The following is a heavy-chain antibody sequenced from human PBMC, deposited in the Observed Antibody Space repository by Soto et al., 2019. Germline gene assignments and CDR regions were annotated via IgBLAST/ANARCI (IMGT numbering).Heavy chain of an antibody. D-gene: IGHD4-4*01. J-gene: IGHJ6*02. CDR3: ASPTTVTTWTYYGMDV. Sequence: PSETLSLTCTVSGGSISSSSYYWGWIRQPPGKGLEWIGSIYYSGSTYYNPSLKSRVTISVDTSKNQFSLKLSSVTAADTAVYYCASPTTVTTWTYYGMDVWGQGNTVT. CDR1: GGSISSSSYY. V-gene: IGHV4-39*01. CDR2: IYYSGST.